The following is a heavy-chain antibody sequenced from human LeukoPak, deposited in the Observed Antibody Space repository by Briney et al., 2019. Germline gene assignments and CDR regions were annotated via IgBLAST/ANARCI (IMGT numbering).Heavy chain of an antibody. V-gene: IGHV3-48*03. J-gene: IGHJ4*02. Sequence: GGSLRLSCAASGFTFSSYEMNWVRQAPGKGLEWVSYISSSGSTIYYADSVKGRFTISRDNAKNSLYLQMNSLRAEDTAVYYCARESGYYNFDNWGQGTLVTVSS. CDR1: GFTFSSYE. CDR2: ISSSGSTI. D-gene: IGHD3-9*01. CDR3: ARESGYYNFDN.